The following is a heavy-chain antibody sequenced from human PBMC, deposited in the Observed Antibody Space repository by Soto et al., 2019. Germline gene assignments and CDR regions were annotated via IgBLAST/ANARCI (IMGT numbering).Heavy chain of an antibody. CDR2: IYYSGST. D-gene: IGHD3-16*01. CDR3: ARVPHILFMGGFDY. CDR1: GGSISSGGYY. V-gene: IGHV4-31*03. Sequence: SETLSLTCTVSGGSISSGGYYWSWIRQHPGKGLEWIGYIYYSGSTYYNPSLKSRVTISVDTSKNQSSLKLSSVTAADTAVYYCARVPHILFMGGFDYWGQGTLVTVSS. J-gene: IGHJ4*02.